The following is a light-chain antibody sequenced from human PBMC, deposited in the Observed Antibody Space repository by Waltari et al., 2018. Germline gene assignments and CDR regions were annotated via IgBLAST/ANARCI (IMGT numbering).Light chain of an antibody. J-gene: IGKJ5*01. CDR1: QNLLDSDGKTY. Sequence: DIAMTQNLLSLSVIPGQPASIYSKSTQNLLDSDGKTYLYWYLQQPGQSPQLLIYEVSNRFSGVPDRFSCSGSGTDFTLKISRVEAEDVGVYYCMQSIQLPITIGQGTRLEIK. CDR3: MQSIQLPIT. CDR2: EVS. V-gene: IGKV2D-29*02.